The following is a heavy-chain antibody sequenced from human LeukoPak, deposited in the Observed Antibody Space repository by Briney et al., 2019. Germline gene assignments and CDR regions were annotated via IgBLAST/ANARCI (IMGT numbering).Heavy chain of an antibody. CDR2: ISGSGGST. V-gene: IGHV3-23*01. CDR1: GFTFTTYA. Sequence: GGSLRLSCAASGFTFTTYAMSWVRQAPGKGLECVSAISGSGGSTYYADSVKGRFTISRDNSKNTLYLQMNSLRAEDTAVYYCAKPWSLPAPTGYLGCMDVWGQGTTVTVSS. D-gene: IGHD2-2*01. J-gene: IGHJ6*02. CDR3: AKPWSLPAPTGYLGCMDV.